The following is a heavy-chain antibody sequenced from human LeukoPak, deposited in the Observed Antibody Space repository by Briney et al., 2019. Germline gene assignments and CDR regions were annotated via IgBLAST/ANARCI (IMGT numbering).Heavy chain of an antibody. CDR3: ARGVGNRNYRKHYYYYYMDV. CDR1: GYTFTSYD. Sequence: ASVKVSCKASGYTFTSYDINWVRQATGQGLEWMGWMNPNSGNTGYAQKFQGRVTITRNTSISTAYMELSSLRSEDTAVYYCARGVGNRNYRKHYYYYYMDVWGKGTAVTVSS. J-gene: IGHJ6*03. D-gene: IGHD4-11*01. CDR2: MNPNSGNT. V-gene: IGHV1-8*03.